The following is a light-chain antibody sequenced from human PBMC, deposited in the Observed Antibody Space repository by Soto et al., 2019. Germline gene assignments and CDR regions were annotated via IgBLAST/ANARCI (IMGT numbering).Light chain of an antibody. CDR2: EVS. J-gene: IGLJ2*01. V-gene: IGLV2-8*01. CDR1: SSDVGGYNY. CDR3: SSYAGSKV. Sequence: QSALTQHPSASGSPGQSVTISCTGTSSDVGGYNYVSWYQQHPGKAPKLMIYEVSKRPSGVPDRFSGSKSGNTASLTVSGLQAEDEADYYCSSYAGSKVFGGGTKVTVL.